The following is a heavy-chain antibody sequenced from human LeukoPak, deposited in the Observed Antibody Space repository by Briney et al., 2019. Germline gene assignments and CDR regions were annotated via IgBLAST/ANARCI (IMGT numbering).Heavy chain of an antibody. CDR1: GGSISSSYYY. V-gene: IGHV4-39*07. Sequence: SETLSLTCTVSGGSISSSYYYWGWIRQPPGKGLEWIGSIYYSGSTYYNPSLKSRVTISVDTSKNQFSLKLSSVTAADTAVYYCARGTIAMAGILDCWGQGTLVTVSS. J-gene: IGHJ4*02. CDR3: ARGTIAMAGILDC. D-gene: IGHD6-19*01. CDR2: IYYSGST.